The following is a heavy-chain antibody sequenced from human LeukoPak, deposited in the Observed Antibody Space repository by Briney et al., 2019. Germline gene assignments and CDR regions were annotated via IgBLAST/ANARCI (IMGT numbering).Heavy chain of an antibody. CDR2: ISSSSSTI. Sequence: GGSLRLSCAASGFTFSSYSMNWVRQAPGKGLEWVSYISSSSSTIYYADSVKGRFTISRDNSKNTLYLQMNSLRAEDTAVYYCAKDRTSKRYFDWFAHWGQGTLVTVSS. D-gene: IGHD3-9*01. V-gene: IGHV3-48*01. CDR1: GFTFSSYS. J-gene: IGHJ5*02. CDR3: AKDRTSKRYFDWFAH.